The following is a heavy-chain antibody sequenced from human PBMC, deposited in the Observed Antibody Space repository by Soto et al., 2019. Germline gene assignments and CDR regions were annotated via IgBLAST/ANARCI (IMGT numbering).Heavy chain of an antibody. J-gene: IGHJ4*02. Sequence: QVQLHQWGAGLLKPSETLSLTCAVYGGSFSGYYWSWIRQPPGKGLEWIGEINHSGSTNYNPSLKSRVTISVDTSKNQFSLNLSSVTAADTAVYYCARGAKWIHLWPFDYWGQGTLVTVSS. V-gene: IGHV4-34*01. D-gene: IGHD5-18*01. CDR1: GGSFSGYY. CDR3: ARGAKWIHLWPFDY. CDR2: INHSGST.